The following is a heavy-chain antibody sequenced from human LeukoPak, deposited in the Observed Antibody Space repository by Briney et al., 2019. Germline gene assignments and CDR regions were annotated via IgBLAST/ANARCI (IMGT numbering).Heavy chain of an antibody. CDR1: GYTFTGYY. CDR2: INPNSGGT. D-gene: IGHD6-19*01. CDR3: ARARYSSGWYFDY. Sequence: GASVKVSCKASGYTFTGYYMHWVRQAPGQGLEWMGWINPNSGGTNYAPKFQGRVTMTRDTSISTAYMELSRLRSDDTAVYYCARARYSSGWYFDYWGQGTLVTVSS. J-gene: IGHJ4*02. V-gene: IGHV1-2*02.